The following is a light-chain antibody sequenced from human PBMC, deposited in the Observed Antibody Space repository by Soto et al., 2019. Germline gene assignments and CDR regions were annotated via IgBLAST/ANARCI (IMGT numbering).Light chain of an antibody. Sequence: LTQPASVSGSPGQSITISCTGTSSDVGSYNLVSWYQQHPGKAPKLMIYEGSKRPSGVSNRFSGSKSGNTASLTISGLQAEDEADYYCCSYAGSQVFGGGTKLTVL. CDR2: EGS. CDR3: CSYAGSQV. CDR1: SSDVGSYNL. J-gene: IGLJ2*01. V-gene: IGLV2-23*01.